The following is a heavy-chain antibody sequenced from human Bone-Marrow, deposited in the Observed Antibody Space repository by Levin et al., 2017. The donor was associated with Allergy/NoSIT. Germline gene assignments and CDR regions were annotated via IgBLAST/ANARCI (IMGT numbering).Heavy chain of an antibody. V-gene: IGHV3-23*01. CDR1: GFTFKNYA. D-gene: IGHD2-15*01. CDR2: VSGSGGNT. CDR3: AKWTFIGVLAATRGAFDV. Sequence: SGGSLRLSCAASGFTFKNYAMSWVRQAPGKGLEWVSGVSGSGGNTNYAESVKGRFTISRDNSKNTLYLQMNSLRAEDTAVYYCAKWTFIGVLAATRGAFDVWGQGTMVTVSS. J-gene: IGHJ3*01.